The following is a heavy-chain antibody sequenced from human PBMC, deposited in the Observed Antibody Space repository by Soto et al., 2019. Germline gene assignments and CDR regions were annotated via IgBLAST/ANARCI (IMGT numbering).Heavy chain of an antibody. J-gene: IGHJ4*02. CDR3: ARAMCSSTSCPEYYFDY. V-gene: IGHV1-69*04. CDR2: IIPILGIA. CDR1: GYTFTSYY. D-gene: IGHD2-2*01. Sequence: GASVKVSCKASGYTFTSYYMHWVRQAPGQGLEWMGRIIPILGIANYAQKFQGRVTITADKSTSTAYMELSSLRSEDTAVYYCARAMCSSTSCPEYYFDYWGQGTLVTVSS.